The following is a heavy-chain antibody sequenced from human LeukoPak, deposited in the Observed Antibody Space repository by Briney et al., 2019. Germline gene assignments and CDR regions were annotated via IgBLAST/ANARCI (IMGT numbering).Heavy chain of an antibody. CDR2: INHSGST. CDR3: ARGQVAAIHNWFDP. J-gene: IGHJ5*02. D-gene: IGHD2-2*02. CDR1: GGPFGGYY. Sequence: KPSETLSLTCAVYGGPFGGYYWSWIRQPPGKGLEWIGEINHSGSTNYNPSLKSRVTISVDTSKNQFSLKLSSVTAADTAVYYCARGQVAAIHNWFDPWGQGTLVTVSS. V-gene: IGHV4-34*01.